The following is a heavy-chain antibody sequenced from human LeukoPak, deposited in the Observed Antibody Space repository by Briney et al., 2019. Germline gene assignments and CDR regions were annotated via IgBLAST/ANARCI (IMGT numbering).Heavy chain of an antibody. V-gene: IGHV3-21*01. D-gene: IGHD3-16*02. CDR3: ARLTFGGVIGFDY. J-gene: IGHJ4*02. CDR1: GFTFSRYS. Sequence: PGGSLRLSCGASGFTFSRYSMNWVRQAPGKGLEWVSSISSSGSHMYYADSVKGRFTISRDNAKNSLYLQMNSLRAEDTAVYYCARLTFGGVIGFDYWGQGTLVTVSS. CDR2: ISSSGSHM.